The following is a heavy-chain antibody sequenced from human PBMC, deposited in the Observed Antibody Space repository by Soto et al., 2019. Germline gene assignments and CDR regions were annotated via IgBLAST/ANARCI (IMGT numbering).Heavy chain of an antibody. V-gene: IGHV3-48*01. CDR3: TTARAYPDY. CDR1: GFTFSTYS. CDR2: ISSTSSTV. Sequence: EVQLVESGGGLVQPGGSLRLSCAASGFTFSTYSMNWVRQVPGKGLEWVSFISSTSSTVYYADSVKGRFTISRDNAKNSLYLQMSSLRAEDTAVYYCTTARAYPDYWGRGTLVTVSS. J-gene: IGHJ4*02.